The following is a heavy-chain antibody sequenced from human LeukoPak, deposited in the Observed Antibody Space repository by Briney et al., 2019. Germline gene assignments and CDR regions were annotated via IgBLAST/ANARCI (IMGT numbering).Heavy chain of an antibody. CDR2: IYYSGST. V-gene: IGHV4-39*07. CDR1: GGSISSSSYY. D-gene: IGHD1-26*01. CDR3: VRMYSRQHGFDL. Sequence: PSETLSLTCTVSGGSISSSSYYWGWIRQPPGKGLEWIGSIYYSGSTYYNPSLKSRVTISVDTSKNQFSLKLSSVTAADTAVYYCVRMYSRQHGFDLWGQGTLVTVSS. J-gene: IGHJ5*02.